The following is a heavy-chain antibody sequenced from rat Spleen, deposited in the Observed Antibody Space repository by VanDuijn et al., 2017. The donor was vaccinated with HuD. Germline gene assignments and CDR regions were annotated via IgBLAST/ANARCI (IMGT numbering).Heavy chain of an antibody. J-gene: IGHJ4*01. D-gene: IGHD1-2*01. Sequence: EVQLQESGPGLVKPSQSLSLTCSVTGYSIISSYRWSWIRKFPGSKLEWMGYINSAGSTDYNPSLKSRISLTRDTSKNQFFLQVNSVTTEDTATYYCARSRYYSSYIPPYVMDAWGQGASVTVSS. CDR1: GYSIISSYR. CDR2: INSAGST. V-gene: IGHV3-3*01. CDR3: ARSRYYSSYIPPYVMDA.